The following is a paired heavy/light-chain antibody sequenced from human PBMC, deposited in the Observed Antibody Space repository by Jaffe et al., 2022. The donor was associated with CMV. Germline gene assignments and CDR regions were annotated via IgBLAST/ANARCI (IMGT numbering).Light chain of an antibody. Sequence: EIVLTQSPATLSLSPGERATLSCRASQSVSSYLAWYQQKPGQAPRLLIYDASNRATGIPARFSGSGSGTDFTLTISSLEPEDFAVYYCQQRSNWPPETFGQGTKLEIK. CDR3: QQRSNWPPET. CDR1: QSVSSY. V-gene: IGKV3-11*01. CDR2: DAS. J-gene: IGKJ2*01.
Heavy chain of an antibody. CDR1: GFTFSSYA. Sequence: EVQLVESGGGLVQPGGSLRLSCAASGFTFSSYAMSWVRQAPGKGLEWVSAISGSGGSTYYADSVKGRFTISRDNSKNTLYLQMNSLRAEDTAVYYCANNPSHYYDSSGYYPYWGQGTLVTVSS. CDR3: ANNPSHYYDSSGYYPY. CDR2: ISGSGGST. J-gene: IGHJ4*02. D-gene: IGHD3-22*01. V-gene: IGHV3-23*04.